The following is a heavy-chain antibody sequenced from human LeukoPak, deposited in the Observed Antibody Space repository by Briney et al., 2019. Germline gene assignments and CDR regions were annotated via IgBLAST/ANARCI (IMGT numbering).Heavy chain of an antibody. V-gene: IGHV1-46*01. D-gene: IGHD3-3*01. CDR3: ARAIRLIAYYDFWSGSFDAYDI. J-gene: IGHJ3*02. CDR1: GYTFTSYY. Sequence: ASAKVSCKASGYTFTSYYMHWVRQAPGQGLEWMGIINPSGGSTSYAQKFQGRVTMTRDTSTSTVYMELSSLRSEDTATYYCARAIRLIAYYDFWSGSFDAYDICGQGTMVTVSS. CDR2: INPSGGST.